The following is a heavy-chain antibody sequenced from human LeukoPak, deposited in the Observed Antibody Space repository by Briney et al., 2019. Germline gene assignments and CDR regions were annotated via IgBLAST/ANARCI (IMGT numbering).Heavy chain of an antibody. Sequence: KPSETLSLTCTVAGGSISSYYWSWIRQPAGKGLEWIGRIYTSGSTNYNPSLKSRVTMSVDTSKNQFSLKLSSVTAADTAVYYCARGFSPFELAYYYGGFYPWGQGTLVTVSS. D-gene: IGHD3-10*01. J-gene: IGHJ5*02. V-gene: IGHV4-4*07. CDR3: ARGFSPFELAYYYGGFYP. CDR1: GGSISSYY. CDR2: IYTSGST.